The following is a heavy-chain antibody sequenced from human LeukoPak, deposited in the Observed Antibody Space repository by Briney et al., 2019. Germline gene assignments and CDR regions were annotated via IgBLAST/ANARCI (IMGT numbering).Heavy chain of an antibody. CDR1: GYTFTSYG. CDR3: ATGRVVTVFGGLTGYFDY. V-gene: IGHV1-18*01. D-gene: IGHD3-3*01. Sequence: ASVKVSCKASGYTFTSYGISWVRQAPGQGLEWMGWFSAYNGNTNYAQKLQGRVTMTTDTSTSTAYMELRSLRSDDTAVYYCATGRVVTVFGGLTGYFDYWGQGTLVTVSS. CDR2: FSAYNGNT. J-gene: IGHJ4*02.